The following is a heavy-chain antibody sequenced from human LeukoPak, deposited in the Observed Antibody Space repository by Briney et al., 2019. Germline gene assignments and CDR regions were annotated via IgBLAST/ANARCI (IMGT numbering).Heavy chain of an antibody. Sequence: GGTLRLSCAASGFTFSSYWMHWVRQAPGKGLVWVSRINSDGSSTSYADSVKGRFTISRDNAKNTLYLQMNSLRAEDTAVYYCARDHRGSGSRYYYYYMDVWGKGTTVTISS. CDR1: GFTFSSYW. CDR2: INSDGSST. J-gene: IGHJ6*03. V-gene: IGHV3-74*01. CDR3: ARDHRGSGSRYYYYYMDV. D-gene: IGHD3-10*01.